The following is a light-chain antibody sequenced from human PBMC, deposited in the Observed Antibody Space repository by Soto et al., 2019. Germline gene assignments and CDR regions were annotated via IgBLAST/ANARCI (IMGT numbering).Light chain of an antibody. CDR2: GAS. CDR1: QSVSSNY. Sequence: EIVLTQSPGTLSLSPGERATLSCRASQSVSSNYLAWYQQKPGQTPRLLIYGASSRATGTPDRFSGSGSGTVFTLTISRLEPEDFAVYYCQQYGSSPLTFGQGTKVEIK. CDR3: QQYGSSPLT. J-gene: IGKJ1*01. V-gene: IGKV3-20*01.